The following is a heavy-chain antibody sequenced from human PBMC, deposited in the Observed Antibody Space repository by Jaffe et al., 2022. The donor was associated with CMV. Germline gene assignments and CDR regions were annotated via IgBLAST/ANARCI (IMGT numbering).Heavy chain of an antibody. CDR2: IKSKTDGGTT. CDR3: TTDLGWSIYYYYYMDV. Sequence: EVQLVESGGGLVKPGGSLRLSCAASGFTFSNAWMSWVRQAPGKGLEWVGRIKSKTDGGTTDYAAPVKGRFTISRDDSKNTLYLQMNSLKTEDTAVYYCTTDLGWSIYYYYYMDVWGKGTTVTVSS. D-gene: IGHD2-8*02. J-gene: IGHJ6*03. CDR1: GFTFSNAW. V-gene: IGHV3-15*01.